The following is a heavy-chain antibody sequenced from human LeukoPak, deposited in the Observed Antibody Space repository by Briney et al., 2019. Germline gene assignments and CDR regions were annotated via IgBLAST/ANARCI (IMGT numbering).Heavy chain of an antibody. CDR3: GKALSSAFYYFDL. V-gene: IGHV3-23*01. CDR1: GFTFSIYW. J-gene: IGHJ2*01. Sequence: GGSLRLSCEASGFTFSIYWMSWVRQAPEKGLEWVSTIHGHGDVTLYADSVKGRFTISRDNSRNTLYLEMNSLRADDTAVYYCGKALSSAFYYFDLGGRGTLVTVSS. CDR2: IHGHGDVT. D-gene: IGHD3-16*02.